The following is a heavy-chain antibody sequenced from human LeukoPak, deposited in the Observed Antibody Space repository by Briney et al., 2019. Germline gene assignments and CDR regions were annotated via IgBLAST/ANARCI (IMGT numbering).Heavy chain of an antibody. CDR1: GFTFSNYA. CDR2: ISAGGGNT. D-gene: IGHD3-22*01. CDR3: AKDRSAIITWSDY. J-gene: IGHJ4*02. Sequence: GVSLRLSCAASGFTFSNYAMTWVRQAPGKGLEWVAAISAGGGNTYYADFVKGRLIVSRDNSKNTLYLQMNGLRAEDTALYYCAKDRSAIITWSDYWGQGTLVTVSS. V-gene: IGHV3-23*01.